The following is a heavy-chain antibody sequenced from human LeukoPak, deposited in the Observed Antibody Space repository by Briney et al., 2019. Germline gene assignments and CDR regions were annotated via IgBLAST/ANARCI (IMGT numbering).Heavy chain of an antibody. J-gene: IGHJ5*02. CDR2: RNPNSGNT. CDR1: GYTFTRYD. Sequence: ASLKVSGKASGYTFTRYDLNWVGQATGKGLKRIGWRNPNSGNTGYAQKFEGRVTMTRNTSIGTAYMKLSSLRSEDTAVYYCARGRYSGSYYGGHNWFDPWGQGTLVTVSS. V-gene: IGHV1-8*01. CDR3: ARGRYSGSYYGGHNWFDP. D-gene: IGHD1-26*01.